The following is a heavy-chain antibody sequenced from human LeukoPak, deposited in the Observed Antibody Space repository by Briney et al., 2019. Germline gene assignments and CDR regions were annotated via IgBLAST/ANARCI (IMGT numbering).Heavy chain of an antibody. J-gene: IGHJ4*02. V-gene: IGHV4-31*03. Sequence: PSETLSLTCTVSGGSISSGGYSWSWIRQPPGKGLEWIGYIYYSGSTYYNPSLKSRVTISVDTSKNQFSLKLSSVTAADTAVYYCVRTAPGEDLDYWGQGTLVTVSS. CDR3: VRTAPGEDLDY. D-gene: IGHD3-16*01. CDR2: IYYSGST. CDR1: GGSISSGGYS.